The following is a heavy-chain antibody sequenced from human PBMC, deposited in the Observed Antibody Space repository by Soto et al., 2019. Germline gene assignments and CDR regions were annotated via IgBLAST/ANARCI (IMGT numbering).Heavy chain of an antibody. Sequence: XSVNVSCKGSVYTYTGYYMHWVRHAPGRGLEWMGIINPSGGSTSYAQKFQGRVTMTRDTSTSTVYMELSSLRSEDTAVYYCARGREPSTIAAAGSPRYYYYYGMDVWGQGTTVTVSS. D-gene: IGHD6-13*01. V-gene: IGHV1-46*01. J-gene: IGHJ6*02. CDR1: VYTYTGYY. CDR2: INPSGGST. CDR3: ARGREPSTIAAAGSPRYYYYYGMDV.